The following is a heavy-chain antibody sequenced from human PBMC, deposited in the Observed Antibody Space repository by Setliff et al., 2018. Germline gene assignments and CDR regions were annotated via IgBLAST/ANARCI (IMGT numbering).Heavy chain of an antibody. J-gene: IGHJ4*02. D-gene: IGHD3-16*01. Sequence: NWVRQAPGKGLEWVSAMSASGTSTYHADSVKGRFTISRDNAKNSLYMQMNSLRAEDTAVYYCARGGSPYYFDYWGQGTLVTVSS. CDR3: ARGGSPYYFDY. V-gene: IGHV3-21*01. CDR2: MSASGTST.